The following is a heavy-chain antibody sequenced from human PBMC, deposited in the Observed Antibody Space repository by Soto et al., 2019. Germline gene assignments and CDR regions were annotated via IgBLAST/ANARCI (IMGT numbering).Heavy chain of an antibody. CDR1: GFTFSSYG. D-gene: IGHD6-13*01. V-gene: IGHV3-33*01. CDR2: IWYDGSNK. CDR3: ARDPVAAAGTDKDYYFDY. Sequence: QVQLVESGGGVVQPGRSLRLSCAASGFTFSSYGMHWVRQAPGKGLEWVAVIWYDGSNKYYADSVKGRFTISRDNSKNTLYLQMTSLRAEDTAVYYCARDPVAAAGTDKDYYFDYLGQGTLVTVSS. J-gene: IGHJ4*02.